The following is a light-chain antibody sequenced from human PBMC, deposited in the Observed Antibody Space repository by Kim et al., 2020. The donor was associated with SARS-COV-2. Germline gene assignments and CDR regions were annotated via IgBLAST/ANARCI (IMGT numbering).Light chain of an antibody. V-gene: IGLV9-49*01. CDR3: GADHGSGSNFATV. J-gene: IGLJ3*02. CDR1: SGYSNYK. Sequence: QPVLTQPPSASASLGASVTLTFTLSSGYSNYKVDWYQQRPGKGPRFVMRVGTGGIVGSKGDGIPDRFSVLGSGLNRYLTIKNIQEEDESDYHCGADHGSGSNFATVFGGGTQLTVL. CDR2: VGTGGIVG.